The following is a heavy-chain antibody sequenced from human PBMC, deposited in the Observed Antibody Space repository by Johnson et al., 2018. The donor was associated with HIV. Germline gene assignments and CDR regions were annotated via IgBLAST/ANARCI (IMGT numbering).Heavy chain of an antibody. D-gene: IGHD3-10*01. CDR3: AKGYGSGSYYNGNAFDI. CDR1: GFTFSTYW. CDR2: INSDGSIT. Sequence: VQVVESGGGLVQPGGSLRLSCAASGFTFSTYWMHWVRQGPGKGLVWVSRINSDGSITTYADSVKGRFTISRDNAKNTLYLQMNSLRDEDTAVYYCAKGYGSGSYYNGNAFDIWGQGTLVTVSS. V-gene: IGHV3-74*01. J-gene: IGHJ3*02.